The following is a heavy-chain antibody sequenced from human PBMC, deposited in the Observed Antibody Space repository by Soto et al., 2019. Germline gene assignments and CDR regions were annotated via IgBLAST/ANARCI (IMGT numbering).Heavy chain of an antibody. D-gene: IGHD2-2*01. J-gene: IGHJ6*02. CDR3: ARDFGDIVVVPAADSEGYHYYYGMDV. CDR2: ISSSSSTI. V-gene: IGHV3-48*02. CDR1: GFTFSSYS. Sequence: EVQLVESGGGLVQPGGSLRLSCAASGFTFSSYSMNWVRQAPGKGLEWVSYISSSSSTIYYADSVKGRFTISRDNAKNSLYLQMNSLRDEDTAVYYCARDFGDIVVVPAADSEGYHYYYGMDVWGQGTTVTVSS.